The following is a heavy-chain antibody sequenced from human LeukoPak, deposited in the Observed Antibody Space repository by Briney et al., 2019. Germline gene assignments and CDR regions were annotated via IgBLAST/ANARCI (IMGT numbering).Heavy chain of an antibody. CDR1: GYTFTGYH. D-gene: IGHD2-2*01. J-gene: IGHJ4*02. Sequence: ASVKVSCKASGYTFTGYHMHWVRQAPGQGLEWMGWINPNSGGTNYAQKFQGRVTMTRDTSISTAYMELSRLRSDDTAVYYCARGLSVVVPAANLYWGQGTLVTVSS. V-gene: IGHV1-2*02. CDR2: INPNSGGT. CDR3: ARGLSVVVPAANLY.